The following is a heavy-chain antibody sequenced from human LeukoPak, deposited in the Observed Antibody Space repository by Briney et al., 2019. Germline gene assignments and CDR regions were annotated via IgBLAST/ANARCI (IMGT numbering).Heavy chain of an antibody. CDR3: AREGIAVADPYYYGMDV. CDR1: GGSISSYY. V-gene: IGHV4-59*01. CDR2: IYYSGST. J-gene: IGHJ6*02. Sequence: SETLSLTCTVSGGSISSYYWSWIRQPPGKGLEWIGYIYYSGSTNYNPSLKSRVTISVDTSKNQFSLKLSSVTAADTAVYYCAREGIAVADPYYYGMDVWGQGTTVTVSS. D-gene: IGHD6-19*01.